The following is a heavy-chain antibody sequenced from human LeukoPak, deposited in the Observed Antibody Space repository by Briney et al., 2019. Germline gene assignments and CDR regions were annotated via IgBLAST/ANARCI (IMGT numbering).Heavy chain of an antibody. V-gene: IGHV4-39*07. Sequence: SEALSLTCTVSGGSISSSSYYWGWIRQPPGKGLEWIGSIYYSGSTNYNPSLKSRVTISVDTSKNQFSLKLSSVTAADTAVYYCARALYSGSSNAFDIWGQGTMVTVSS. CDR1: GGSISSSSYY. J-gene: IGHJ3*02. D-gene: IGHD1-26*01. CDR3: ARALYSGSSNAFDI. CDR2: IYYSGST.